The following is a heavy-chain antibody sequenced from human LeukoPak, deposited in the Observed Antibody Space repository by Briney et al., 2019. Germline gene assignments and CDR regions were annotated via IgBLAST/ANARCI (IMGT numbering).Heavy chain of an antibody. CDR2: IVPLIGTA. V-gene: IGHV1-69*05. CDR3: ARGDRVVPPLYYYYCYLDV. CDR1: GGTLSIYA. D-gene: IGHD2-15*01. Sequence: SVKVSCKASGGTLSIYAISWVRQAPGQGLEWMGGIVPLIGTAHYAEKFRDRVTITTDGSTNTAYMKLSSLRSEDTAVYYCARGDRVVPPLYYYYCYLDVWGKGTTVTVSS. J-gene: IGHJ6*03.